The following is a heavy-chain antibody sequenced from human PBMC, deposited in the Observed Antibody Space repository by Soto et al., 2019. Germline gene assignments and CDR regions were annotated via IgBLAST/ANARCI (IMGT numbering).Heavy chain of an antibody. J-gene: IGHJ4*02. CDR3: ARRSGYSLDY. CDR2: IYYSGST. V-gene: IGHV4-59*08. CDR1: GGCISSYY. Sequence: SETLSLTCTVSGGCISSYYWSWIRQPPGKGLEWIGYIYYSGSTNYNPSLKSRVTISVDTSKNQLSLKLSSVTAADTAVYYSARRSGYSLDYWGQTPLVTGSS.